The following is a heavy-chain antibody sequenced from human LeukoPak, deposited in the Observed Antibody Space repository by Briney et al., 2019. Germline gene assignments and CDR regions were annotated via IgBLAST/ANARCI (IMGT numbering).Heavy chain of an antibody. CDR1: GGSMSSYY. D-gene: IGHD2-21*01. Sequence: PSETLSLTCTVSGGSMSSYYWSWIRQPPGKGLEWIGYIYYSGSTNYNPSLKSRVTISVDTAKNQFSLKLSSVTAADTAVYYCARGHSPGYYYYMDVWGKGTTVTVSS. CDR2: IYYSGST. J-gene: IGHJ6*03. V-gene: IGHV4-59*01. CDR3: ARGHSPGYYYYMDV.